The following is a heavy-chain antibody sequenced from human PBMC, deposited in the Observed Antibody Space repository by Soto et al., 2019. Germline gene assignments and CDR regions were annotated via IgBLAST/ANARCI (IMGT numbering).Heavy chain of an antibody. J-gene: IGHJ4*02. CDR2: INHSGST. V-gene: IGHV4-34*01. CDR1: GGSFRGYY. CDR3: ARGREVVVVAATIQY. D-gene: IGHD2-15*01. Sequence: ASETLSLTRAVYGGSFRGYYWCWFSKPPGKGLKWIGEINHSGSTNYSPSLKSRVTISVYTSKNQFSLKLSSVTAAATAEYYCARGREVVVVAATIQYSSQGTLVTIS.